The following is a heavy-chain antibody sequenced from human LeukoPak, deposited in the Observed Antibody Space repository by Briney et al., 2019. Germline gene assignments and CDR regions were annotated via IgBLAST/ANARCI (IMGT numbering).Heavy chain of an antibody. CDR1: GDSISSPDYY. CDR2: VYYSGTT. CDR3: ARAISGPANWFDP. V-gene: IGHV4-39*01. D-gene: IGHD1-14*01. J-gene: IGHJ5*02. Sequence: SETLSLTCTVSGDSISSPDYYWGWIRQAPGKGLEWIGSVYYSGTTYHNPSLKSRVTMSVDMSKNQFSLKVNSVTAADTALYYCARAISGPANWFDPWGQGTLATVYS.